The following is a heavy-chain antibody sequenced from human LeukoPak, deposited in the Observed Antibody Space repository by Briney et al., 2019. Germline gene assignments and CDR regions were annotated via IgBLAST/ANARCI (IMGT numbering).Heavy chain of an antibody. Sequence: GESLKISCQGSGYSFTTYWIAWVRQMPGRGLEWMGIISPDDSEIRYSPSFRGQVTISADKSISTAYLQWSRLNASDTAIYYCARHEGSGSYYSYWGQGTLVTVSS. CDR2: ISPDDSEI. CDR1: GYSFTTYW. D-gene: IGHD1-26*01. J-gene: IGHJ4*02. V-gene: IGHV5-51*01. CDR3: ARHEGSGSYYSY.